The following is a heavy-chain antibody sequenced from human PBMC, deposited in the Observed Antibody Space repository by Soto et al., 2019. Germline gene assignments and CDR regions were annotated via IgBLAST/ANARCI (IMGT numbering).Heavy chain of an antibody. CDR3: AREYRAVAERAGPFDY. Sequence: QVQLVESGGGVVQPGRSLRLSCAASGFTFSSYAMHWVRQAPGKGLEWVAVISYDGSNKYYADSVKGRFTISRDNSKNTLYLQMISLRAEDTAVYYCAREYRAVAERAGPFDYWGQGTLVTVSS. J-gene: IGHJ4*02. D-gene: IGHD6-19*01. CDR1: GFTFSSYA. CDR2: ISYDGSNK. V-gene: IGHV3-30-3*01.